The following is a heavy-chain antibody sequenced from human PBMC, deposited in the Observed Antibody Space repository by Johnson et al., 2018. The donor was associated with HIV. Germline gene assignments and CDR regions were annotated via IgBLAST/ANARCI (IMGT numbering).Heavy chain of an antibody. J-gene: IGHJ3*02. CDR3: AKFVGAGSYDAFDI. V-gene: IGHV3-30*18. Sequence: QVQLVESGGGVVQPGRSLRLSCAASGFTFSSYGMHWVRQAPGKGLEWVAVISYDGSNKYYADSVKGRFTISRDNSKNTLYLQMNSLRAEDTAVYYCAKFVGAGSYDAFDIWGQGTMVTVYS. CDR1: GFTFSSYG. D-gene: IGHD1-26*01. CDR2: ISYDGSNK.